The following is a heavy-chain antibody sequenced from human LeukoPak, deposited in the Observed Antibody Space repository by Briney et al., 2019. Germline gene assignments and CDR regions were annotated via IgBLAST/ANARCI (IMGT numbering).Heavy chain of an antibody. Sequence: GGPLRLSCAASGLTFNNAWMSWVRQAPGKGLEWVGRIRSRSAGGTTDYGAPVKGRFTTSRDDSKNTLYLQMNSLKTEDTAVYYCSTGGGTHDYWGQGTLVTVSS. CDR1: GLTFNNAW. J-gene: IGHJ4*02. CDR2: IRSRSAGGTT. V-gene: IGHV3-15*01. D-gene: IGHD2-15*01. CDR3: STGGGTHDY.